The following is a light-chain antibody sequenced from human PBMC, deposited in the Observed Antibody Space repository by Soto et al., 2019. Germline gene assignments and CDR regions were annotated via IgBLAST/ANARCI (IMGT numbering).Light chain of an antibody. CDR1: QGVSGS. V-gene: IGKV1-12*01. Sequence: DIQMTQSPSSVSASVGDRVTITCRASQGVSGSLAWYQQKPGNAPNLLIYAESILYSGVPSRFSGSGSGAEFTLTISSLQPEDFGSYYCQQAKSFPPTFGGGTKVEIK. J-gene: IGKJ4*01. CDR3: QQAKSFPPT. CDR2: AES.